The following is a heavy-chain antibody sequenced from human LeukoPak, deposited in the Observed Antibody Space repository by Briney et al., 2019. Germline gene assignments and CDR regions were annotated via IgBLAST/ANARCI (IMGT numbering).Heavy chain of an antibody. Sequence: SETLSRTCAVSGYSISSGYYWGWIRQPPGKGLEWIGSIYHSGSTYYSPSLKSRVSLSVDTSKNQFSLKLSSVTAADTAVYYCARDRFAAAMDSSSFDIWGQGRIGTVSS. CDR2: IYHSGST. J-gene: IGHJ3*02. D-gene: IGHD5-18*01. V-gene: IGHV4-38-2*01. CDR3: ARDRFAAAMDSSSFDI. CDR1: GYSISSGYY.